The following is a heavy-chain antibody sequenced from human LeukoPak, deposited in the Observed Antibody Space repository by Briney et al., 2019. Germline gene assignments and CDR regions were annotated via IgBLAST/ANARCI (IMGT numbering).Heavy chain of an antibody. V-gene: IGHV3-21*01. CDR3: ARAIGDYYDSSGYYLDFDY. J-gene: IGHJ4*02. D-gene: IGHD3-22*01. CDR2: ISSSSSYI. Sequence: GGSLRLSCAAPGFTFSSYSMNWVRQAPGKGLEWVSSISSSSSYIYYADSVKGRFTISRDNAKNSLYLQMNSLRAEDTAVYYCARAIGDYYDSSGYYLDFDYWGQGTLVTVSS. CDR1: GFTFSSYS.